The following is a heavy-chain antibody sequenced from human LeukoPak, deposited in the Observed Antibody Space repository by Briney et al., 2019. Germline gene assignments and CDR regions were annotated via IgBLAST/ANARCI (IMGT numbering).Heavy chain of an antibody. D-gene: IGHD1-14*01. CDR2: LYSDGNT. CDR3: ARGVEPLAANTLAY. Sequence: GGSLRLSCAASGFTVITNDMTWVRQAPGKGLEWVSVLYSDGNTKYADSVEGRFTISRDNSKNTLYLEMNSLSPDDTAVYYCARGVEPLAANTLAYWGQGTLVTVSS. V-gene: IGHV3-53*01. J-gene: IGHJ4*02. CDR1: GFTVITND.